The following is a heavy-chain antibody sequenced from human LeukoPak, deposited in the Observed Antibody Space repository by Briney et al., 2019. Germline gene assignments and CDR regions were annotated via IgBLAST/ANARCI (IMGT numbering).Heavy chain of an antibody. CDR2: IIPILGIA. V-gene: IGHV1-69*04. Sequence: SVKVSCKASGYTFTSYGISWVRQAPGQGLEWMGRIIPILGIANYAQKFQGRVTITADKSTSTAYMELSSLRSEDTAVYYCARPGSPERGYSYGYDYWGQGTLVTVSS. CDR3: ARPGSPERGYSYGYDY. CDR1: GYTFTSYG. J-gene: IGHJ4*02. D-gene: IGHD5-18*01.